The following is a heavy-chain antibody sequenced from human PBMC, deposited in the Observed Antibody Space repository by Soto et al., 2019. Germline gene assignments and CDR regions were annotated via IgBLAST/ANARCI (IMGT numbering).Heavy chain of an antibody. V-gene: IGHV4-31*03. D-gene: IGHD2-21*01. CDR2: IYYTGNA. CDR3: ARVGIASSDAFDI. CDR1: GGSISGADYY. Sequence: QLQVQESGPGQVKPSQSLSLSCTVSGGSISGADYYWSWIRQHPERGLEWIGYIYYTGNAYYSSALKSRVTISVDTSKNQFSLSLTSVTAADTAVYFCARVGIASSDAFDIWGQGTLVTVSS. J-gene: IGHJ3*02.